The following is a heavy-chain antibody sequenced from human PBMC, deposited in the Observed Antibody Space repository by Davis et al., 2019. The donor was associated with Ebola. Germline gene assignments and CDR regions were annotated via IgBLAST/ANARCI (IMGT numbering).Heavy chain of an antibody. CDR3: ARPPWD. Sequence: SETLSLTCIVSGGSINSHYWSWIRQPPGKGLEWIAYITYSWSTNYNPSLKSRVAISLDTSKNQFSLKLSSVTAADTAVYYCARPPWDWGQGTLVTVSS. V-gene: IGHV4-59*08. J-gene: IGHJ4*02. CDR1: GGSINSHY. D-gene: IGHD1-26*01. CDR2: ITYSWST.